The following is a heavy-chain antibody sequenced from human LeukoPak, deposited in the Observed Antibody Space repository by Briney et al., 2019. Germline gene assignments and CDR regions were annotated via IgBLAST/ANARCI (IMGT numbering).Heavy chain of an antibody. CDR2: INSDGSST. CDR1: GFTFSNYW. V-gene: IGHV3-74*01. D-gene: IGHD3-22*01. Sequence: GGSLRLSCAASGFTFSNYWMYWVRQAPVKGLVWVSRINSDGSSTNYADSVKGRFTISRDNAKNTLYLQVNSLRAEDAAVYYCARGGRNSGYYYWLDPWGQGILVTVSS. CDR3: ARGGRNSGYYYWLDP. J-gene: IGHJ5*02.